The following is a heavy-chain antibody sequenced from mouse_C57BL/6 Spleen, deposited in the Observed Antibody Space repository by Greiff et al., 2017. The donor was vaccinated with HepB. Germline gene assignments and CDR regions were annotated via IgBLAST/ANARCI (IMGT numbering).Heavy chain of an antibody. Sequence: EVKLQESGGGLVQPKGSLKLSCAASGFSFNTYAMNWVRQAPGKGLEWVARIRSKSNNYATYYADSVKDRFTISRDDSESMLYLQMNNLKTEDTAMYYCVSLYPPYAMDYWGQGTSVTVSS. CDR1: GFSFNTYA. CDR2: IRSKSNNYAT. V-gene: IGHV10-1*01. J-gene: IGHJ4*01. D-gene: IGHD2-1*01. CDR3: VSLYPPYAMDY.